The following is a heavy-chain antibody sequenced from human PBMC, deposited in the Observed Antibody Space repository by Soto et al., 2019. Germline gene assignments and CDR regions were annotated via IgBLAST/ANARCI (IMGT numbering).Heavy chain of an antibody. J-gene: IGHJ4*02. V-gene: IGHV3-74*01. D-gene: IGHD3-10*02. CDR2: INRDGSGR. CDR3: ARDEEANPWYVLDY. Sequence: EVHLEESGGGLVQPGGSLRLSCAASGFTFSSYWMHWVRQAPGEGLVWVSLINRDGSGRKYAASVKGRFTISRDDAKSTVYLQMDSLRAEDTAVYYCARDEEANPWYVLDYWGLGTLVTVSS. CDR1: GFTFSSYW.